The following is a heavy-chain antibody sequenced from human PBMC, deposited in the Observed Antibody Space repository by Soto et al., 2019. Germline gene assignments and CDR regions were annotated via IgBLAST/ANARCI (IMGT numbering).Heavy chain of an antibody. D-gene: IGHD3-22*01. CDR3: ATEGNYYDSSGYYSDNPHNWFDP. J-gene: IGHJ5*02. V-gene: IGHV1-69*06. CDR1: GGTFSSYA. Sequence: SVKVSCKASGGTFSSYAISWVRQAPGQGLEWMGGIIPIFGTANYAQKFQGRVTITADKSTSTAYMELSSLRSEDTAVYYCATEGNYYDSSGYYSDNPHNWFDPWGQGTLVTVSS. CDR2: IIPIFGTA.